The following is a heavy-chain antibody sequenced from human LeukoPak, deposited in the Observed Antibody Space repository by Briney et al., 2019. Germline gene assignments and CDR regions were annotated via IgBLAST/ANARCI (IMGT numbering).Heavy chain of an antibody. J-gene: IGHJ5*02. CDR1: GFIFDDYA. CDR2: INWNGSRT. CDR3: VRDLSADYYDSSGYYYRGNWFDP. D-gene: IGHD3-22*01. V-gene: IGHV3-20*04. Sequence: GGSLRLSCAASGFIFDDYAMSWVRQAPGKGLEWVSDINWNGSRTNYADSVKGRFTISRDNAKNSLYVQMNSLRVEDTALYYCVRDLSADYYDSSGYYYRGNWFDPWGQGTLVTVSS.